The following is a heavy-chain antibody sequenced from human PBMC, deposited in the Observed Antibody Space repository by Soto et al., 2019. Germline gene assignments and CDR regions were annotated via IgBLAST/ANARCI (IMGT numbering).Heavy chain of an antibody. CDR1: GYTFTGYY. V-gene: IGHV1-2*02. Sequence: ASVKVSCKASGYTFTGYYMHWVRQAPGQGLEWMGWINPNSGGTNYAQKFQGRVTMTRDTSISTAYMELSRLRSDDTAVYYCARADIVVVPAAIDGDAFDIWGQGTMVTVSS. CDR2: INPNSGGT. CDR3: ARADIVVVPAAIDGDAFDI. D-gene: IGHD2-2*02. J-gene: IGHJ3*02.